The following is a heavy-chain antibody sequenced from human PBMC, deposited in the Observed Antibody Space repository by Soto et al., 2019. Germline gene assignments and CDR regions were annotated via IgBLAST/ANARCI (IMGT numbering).Heavy chain of an antibody. Sequence: GGSLRLSCAVSGFTFSTYCMHWVRQAPETGLVWVSRICRDGSDTDYADSVKGRFAISRDDARNSLYLQMNSLRVEDTAIYYCVRGSSPWRGMDYWGQGTLVTVSS. CDR3: VRGSSPWRGMDY. CDR2: ICRDGSDT. CDR1: GFTFSTYC. J-gene: IGHJ4*02. V-gene: IGHV3-74*01. D-gene: IGHD6-13*01.